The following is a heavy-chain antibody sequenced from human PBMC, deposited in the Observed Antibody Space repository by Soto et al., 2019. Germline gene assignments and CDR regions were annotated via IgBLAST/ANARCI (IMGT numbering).Heavy chain of an antibody. CDR2: IYTSGRT. CDR3: ARDGWSSGWGGAFDI. D-gene: IGHD6-19*01. CDR1: GGSISSYY. V-gene: IGHV4-4*07. Sequence: SETLSLTCTVPGGSISSYYWSWIRQPAGKGLEWIGRIYTSGRTNYNPSLKSRVTMSVDTSTNQFSLKLSSVTAADTAVYYCARDGWSSGWGGAFDIWGQGTMVTVSS. J-gene: IGHJ3*02.